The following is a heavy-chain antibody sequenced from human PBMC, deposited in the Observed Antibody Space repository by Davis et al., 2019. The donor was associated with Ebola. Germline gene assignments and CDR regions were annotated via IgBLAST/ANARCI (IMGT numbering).Heavy chain of an antibody. CDR3: ARGIAARSGYYYYGMDV. CDR2: IYYSGST. D-gene: IGHD6-6*01. Sequence: SETLSLTCTVSGGSISSGGYYWGWIRQPPGKGLEWIGSIYYSGSTYYNPSLKSRVTISVDTSKNQFSLKLSSVTAADTAVYYCARGIAARSGYYYYGMDVWGQGTTVTVSS. J-gene: IGHJ6*02. V-gene: IGHV4-39*07. CDR1: GGSISSGGYY.